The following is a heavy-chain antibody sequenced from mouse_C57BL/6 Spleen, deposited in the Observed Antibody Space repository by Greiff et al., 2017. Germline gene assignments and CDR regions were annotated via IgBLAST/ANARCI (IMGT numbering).Heavy chain of an antibody. CDR1: GFTFSSYA. D-gene: IGHD1-1*01. J-gene: IGHJ2*01. V-gene: IGHV5-4*01. CDR2: ISDGGSYT. CDR3: ARDPGYYGSSYGY. Sequence: EVQGVESGGGLVKPGGSLKLSCAASGFTFSSYAMSWVRQTPEKRLEWVATISDGGSYTYYPDNVKGRFTISRDNAKNNLYLQMSHLKSEDTAMDYCARDPGYYGSSYGYWGQGTTLTVSS.